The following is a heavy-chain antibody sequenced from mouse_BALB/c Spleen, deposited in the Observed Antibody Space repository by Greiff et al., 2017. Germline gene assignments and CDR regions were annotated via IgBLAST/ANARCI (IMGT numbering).Heavy chain of an antibody. V-gene: IGHV5-12-2*01. CDR3: ARHGSSSAGFAY. D-gene: IGHD1-1*01. CDR2: ISNGGGST. Sequence: DVMLVESGGGLVQPGGSLKLSCAASGFTFSSYTMSWVRQTPEKRLEWVAYISNGGGSTYYPDTVKGRFTISRDNAKNTLYLQMSSLKSEDTAMYYCARHGSSSAGFAYWGQGTLVTVSA. CDR1: GFTFSSYT. J-gene: IGHJ3*01.